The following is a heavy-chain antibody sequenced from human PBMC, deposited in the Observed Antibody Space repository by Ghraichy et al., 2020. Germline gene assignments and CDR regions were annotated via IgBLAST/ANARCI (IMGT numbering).Heavy chain of an antibody. CDR2: IIPVFGTS. Sequence: SVKVSCKASGGAFTTFAINWVRQAPGQGLQWMGGIIPVFGTSNYAQKFQGRVRITADESTTTAYMELNSLRSEDTAGYYCAAERDYFGSGSYYQIDYWGQGTLVTVSS. CDR1: GGAFTTFA. V-gene: IGHV1-69*13. CDR3: AAERDYFGSGSYYQIDY. D-gene: IGHD3-10*01. J-gene: IGHJ4*02.